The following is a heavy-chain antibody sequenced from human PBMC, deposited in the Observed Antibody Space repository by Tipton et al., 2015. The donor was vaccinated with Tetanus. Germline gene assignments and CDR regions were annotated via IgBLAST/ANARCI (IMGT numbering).Heavy chain of an antibody. D-gene: IGHD6-13*01. Sequence: TLSLTCAVYGGSFSGYYWSWIRQPPGKGLEWIGEINHSGSTNYNPSLKSRVTISVDTSKNQFSLKLSSVTAADTAVYYCARGVPSGTYSYGMDVWGQGTTVTVSS. CDR2: INHSGST. CDR1: GGSFSGYY. J-gene: IGHJ6*02. V-gene: IGHV4-34*01. CDR3: ARGVPSGTYSYGMDV.